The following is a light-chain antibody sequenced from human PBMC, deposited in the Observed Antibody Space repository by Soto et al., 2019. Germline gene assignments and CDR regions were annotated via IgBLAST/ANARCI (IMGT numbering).Light chain of an antibody. V-gene: IGLV2-14*01. CDR1: SSDVGGYNY. J-gene: IGLJ1*01. CDR3: SSYAGSNNRYV. CDR2: DVS. Sequence: QSVLTQPASVSGSPGQSITISCTGTSSDVGGYNYVSWYQQYPGKAPKLMIYDVSNRPSGVSNRFSGSKSGNTASLTVSGLQAEDEADYYCSSYAGSNNRYVFGTGTK.